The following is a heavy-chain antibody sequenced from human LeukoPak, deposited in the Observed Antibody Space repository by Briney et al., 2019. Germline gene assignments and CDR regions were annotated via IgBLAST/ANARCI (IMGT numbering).Heavy chain of an antibody. CDR3: ARGPMGFGEFGRVFDY. J-gene: IGHJ4*02. Sequence: PSETLSLTCAVYGGSFSGYYWSWIRQPPGKGLEWIGEINHSGSTNYNPSLKSRVTISVDTSKNQFSLKLSSVTAADTAVYYCARGPMGFGEFGRVFDYWGQGTLVTVSS. CDR2: INHSGST. V-gene: IGHV4-34*01. CDR1: GGSFSGYY. D-gene: IGHD3-10*01.